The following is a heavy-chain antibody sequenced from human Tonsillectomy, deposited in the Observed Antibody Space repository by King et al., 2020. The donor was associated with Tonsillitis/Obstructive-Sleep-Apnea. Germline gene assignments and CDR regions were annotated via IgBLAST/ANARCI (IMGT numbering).Heavy chain of an antibody. CDR2: VTPTLGIG. CDR1: GGTFSSHT. D-gene: IGHD3-10*01. J-gene: IGHJ5*01. V-gene: IGHV1-69*09. CDR3: AREGTGRGSWGYNWFDS. Sequence: QLVQSGAEVKKTGSSVKVSCKASGGTFSSHTISWVRQAPGQGLEWMGRVTPTLGIGKYAQKFQGRVTISADKSTATAYMELSSLRSEDTAVYYWAREGTGRGSWGYNWFDSWGQGTLVTVSS.